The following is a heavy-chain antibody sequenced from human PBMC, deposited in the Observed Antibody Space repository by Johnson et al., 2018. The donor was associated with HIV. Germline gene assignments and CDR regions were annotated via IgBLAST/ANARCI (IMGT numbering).Heavy chain of an antibody. CDR1: GFTFSDYY. CDR2: ISSSGDII. J-gene: IGHJ3*02. D-gene: IGHD4-17*01. V-gene: IGHV3-11*04. CDR3: ARRTVTALFDI. Sequence: QVQLVESGGGLVKPGGSLRLSCAASGFTFSDYYMTWIRQAPGKGLEWLSFISSSGDIIRYADSVKGRFTISRDNAKNSLNLQMNSLRDEDTAVYYCARRTVTALFDIWGHVTLVTVSS.